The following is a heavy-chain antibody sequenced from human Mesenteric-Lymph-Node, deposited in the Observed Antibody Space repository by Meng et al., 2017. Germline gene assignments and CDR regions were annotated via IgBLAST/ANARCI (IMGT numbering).Heavy chain of an antibody. D-gene: IGHD3-3*01. CDR2: IKQDGSEK. J-gene: IGHJ4*02. CDR3: AKGFPVL. CDR1: GFTFSSYW. Sequence: GESLKISCAASGFTFSSYWMSWVRQAPGKGLEWVANIKQDGSEKYYVDSVKGRFTVSRDNAKNSLYLQMNSLRAEDTAVYYCAKGFPVLWGQGTLVTVSS. V-gene: IGHV3-7*01.